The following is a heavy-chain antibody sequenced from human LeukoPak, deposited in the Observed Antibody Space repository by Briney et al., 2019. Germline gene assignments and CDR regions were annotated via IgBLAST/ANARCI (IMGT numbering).Heavy chain of an antibody. CDR2: ISAYNGNT. V-gene: IGHV1-18*01. J-gene: IGHJ4*02. CDR1: GYTFTSYD. CDR3: ARVIAAAGTALT. D-gene: IGHD6-13*01. Sequence: ASVKVSCKASGYTFTSYDINWVRQATGQGLEWMGWISAYNGNTNYAQKLQGRVTMTTDTSTSTAYMELRSLRSDDTAVYYCARVIAAAGTALTWGQGALVTASS.